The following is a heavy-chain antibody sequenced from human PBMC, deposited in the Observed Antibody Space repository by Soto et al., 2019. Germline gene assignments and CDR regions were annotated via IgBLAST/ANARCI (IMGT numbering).Heavy chain of an antibody. CDR3: TRGDMALNDY. CDR1: GFTFGDYA. Sequence: GGSLRLSCTASGFTFGDYAMSWVRQAPGKGLEWISFIRNKAYRGTTKYAASVRGRFTISRDDSKSIAYLRMNSLKTEDTAVYYCTRGDMALNDYWCQGTLVTVSS. J-gene: IGHJ4*02. V-gene: IGHV3-49*04. CDR2: IRNKAYRGTT. D-gene: IGHD2-15*01.